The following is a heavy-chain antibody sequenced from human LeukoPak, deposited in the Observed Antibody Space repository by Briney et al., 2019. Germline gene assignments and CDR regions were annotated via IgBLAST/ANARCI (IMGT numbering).Heavy chain of an antibody. CDR3: ARRLGYHDP. D-gene: IGHD6-25*01. V-gene: IGHV4-39*01. J-gene: IGHJ5*02. CDR2: IYYSGST. Sequence: SETLSLTCTVSGGSISSSSYYWGWIRQPPGKGLEWIGSIYYSGSTYYNPSLKSRVTISVDTSKNQFSLKLSSVTAADTAVYHCARRLGYHDPWGQGTLVTVSS. CDR1: GGSISSSSYY.